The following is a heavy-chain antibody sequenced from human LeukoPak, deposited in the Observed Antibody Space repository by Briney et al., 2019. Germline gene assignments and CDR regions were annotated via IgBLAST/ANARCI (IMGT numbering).Heavy chain of an antibody. CDR1: GYTFTGYY. CDR3: ARERYDILTGYGH. V-gene: IGHV1-2*06. Sequence: ASVKVSCKASGYTFTGYYMHWVRQAPGPGLEWMGRINPNSGGTNYAQKFQGRVTMTRDTSISTAYMELSRLRSDDTAVYYCARERYDILTGYGHWGQGTLVTVSS. CDR2: INPNSGGT. J-gene: IGHJ4*02. D-gene: IGHD3-9*01.